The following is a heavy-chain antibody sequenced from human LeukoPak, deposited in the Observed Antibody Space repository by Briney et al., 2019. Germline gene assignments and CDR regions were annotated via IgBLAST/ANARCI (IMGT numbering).Heavy chain of an antibody. V-gene: IGHV3-7*01. CDR2: IKKDGSEK. CDR1: GFTFSSYW. Sequence: AGGSLRLSCAASGFTFSSYWMSWVRQAPGKGLEWVANIKKDGSEKYSVDSVKGRFTISRDNAKNSLYLQMNSLRAEDTAVYYCARGPVGATFDYWGQGTLVTVSS. J-gene: IGHJ4*02. CDR3: ARGPVGATFDY. D-gene: IGHD1-26*01.